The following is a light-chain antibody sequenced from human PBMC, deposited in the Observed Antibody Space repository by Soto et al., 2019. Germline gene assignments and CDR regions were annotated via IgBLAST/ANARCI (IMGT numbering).Light chain of an antibody. V-gene: IGKV3-11*01. CDR3: QQRSNWPPT. CDR1: QSVSRY. Sequence: EIVLTQSPATLSLSPGASATLSCRASQSVSRYLAWYQKKPGQAPRLLIYDASNRATGIPARLRGSGSGTAFTLTISSLEPEEWAVYDCQQRSNWPPTFGQGTKVDI. J-gene: IGKJ1*01. CDR2: DAS.